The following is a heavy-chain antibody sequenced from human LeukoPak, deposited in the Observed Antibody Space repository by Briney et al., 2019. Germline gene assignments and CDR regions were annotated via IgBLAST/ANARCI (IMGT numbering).Heavy chain of an antibody. D-gene: IGHD3-22*01. CDR3: ARVDRSGYIDY. V-gene: IGHV3-53*01. Sequence: GGSLRLSCAASGFTVSSNYMSWVRQAPGKGLEWVSVIYSGGSTYYADSVKGRFTISRDNSKNTLYLQMNSLRAEDTAVYYCARVDRSGYIDYWGQGTLVTVSS. CDR1: GFTVSSNY. J-gene: IGHJ4*02. CDR2: IYSGGST.